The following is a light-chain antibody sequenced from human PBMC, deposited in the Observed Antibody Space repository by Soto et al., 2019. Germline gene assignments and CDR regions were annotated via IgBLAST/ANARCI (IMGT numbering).Light chain of an antibody. CDR3: QQYGGSTSR. CDR2: GAS. CDR1: QSVSSSS. J-gene: IGKJ1*01. Sequence: EIVLTQSPGTLSLSPGERATLSCRASQSVSSSSLAWYRQKHGQAPRLLIYGASTRAAGIPDRFSGTGSGTDFTLTLSRPVPENFAVYYCQQYGGSTSRFGHGTKVEI. V-gene: IGKV3-20*01.